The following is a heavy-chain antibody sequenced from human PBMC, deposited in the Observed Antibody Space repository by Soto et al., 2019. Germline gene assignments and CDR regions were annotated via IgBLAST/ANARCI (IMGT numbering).Heavy chain of an antibody. J-gene: IGHJ4*02. CDR3: VHSDVLRWFGFVS. CDR2: LYWDDAK. CDR1: ELSLSTSGVG. V-gene: IGHV2-5*02. D-gene: IGHD3-10*01. Sequence: QITLKESGPTLVEPTQTLTLTCTFSELSLSTSGVGVGWIRQPPGKALELLALLYWDDAKRYSPSFKSSLTITKDTSNNQVVLTMTNMDPVDTATYYCVHSDVLRWFGFVSWGQVTLVTAPS.